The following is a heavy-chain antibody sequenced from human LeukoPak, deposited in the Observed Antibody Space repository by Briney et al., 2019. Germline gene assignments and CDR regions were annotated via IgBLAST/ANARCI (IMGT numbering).Heavy chain of an antibody. V-gene: IGHV4-59*01. D-gene: IGHD6-13*01. Sequence: PSETPSLTCTVSGGSISSYYWSWIRQPPGKGLEWIGYIYYSGSTNYNPSLKSRVTISVDTSKNRFSLKLSSVTAADTAVYYCARDSVAARPGYYYYGMDVWGQGTTVTVSS. CDR1: GGSISSYY. CDR2: IYYSGST. CDR3: ARDSVAARPGYYYYGMDV. J-gene: IGHJ6*02.